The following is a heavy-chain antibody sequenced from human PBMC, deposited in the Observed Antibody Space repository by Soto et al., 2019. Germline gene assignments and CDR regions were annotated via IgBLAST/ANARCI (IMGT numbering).Heavy chain of an antibody. J-gene: IGHJ3*02. Sequence: EVQLLESGGGSVQPGGSLRLSCAASGFTFSTYSMTWLRQAPGKGLEWVSTIRDSGHSTHYADSVRGRLAISSDNSKNTLFLQMNSLTAEDTAVYYCARVKAQILSSGWYGGDDIWGQGTMVTVSS. CDR2: IRDSGHST. V-gene: IGHV3-23*01. CDR3: ARVKAQILSSGWYGGDDI. CDR1: GFTFSTYS. D-gene: IGHD6-19*01.